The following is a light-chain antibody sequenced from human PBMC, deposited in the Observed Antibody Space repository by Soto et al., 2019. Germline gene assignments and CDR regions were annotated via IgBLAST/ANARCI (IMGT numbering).Light chain of an antibody. V-gene: IGLV2-8*01. CDR3: KSYAGSNTYV. CDR1: KSDIGVYDF. Sequence: QSALTQPPSASGSPGQSVTISCTGTKSDIGVYDFVSWYQHHPGKAPRLIIYEVVQRPSGVPDRFSGSKSGNTASLTVSGLQAAYEADYFCKSYAGSNTYVFGSVTKVTVL. CDR2: EVV. J-gene: IGLJ1*01.